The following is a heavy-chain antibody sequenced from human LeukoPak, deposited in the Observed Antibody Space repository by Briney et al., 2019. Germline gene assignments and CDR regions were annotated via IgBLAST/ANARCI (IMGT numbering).Heavy chain of an antibody. CDR2: IIEKGNA. J-gene: IGHJ2*01. CDR1: GGSFSSYS. CDR3: ARGYYPPRWYFDL. Sequence: SETLSLTCALYGGSFSSYSWSWTWIRQTPEKELEWIGEIIEKGNANYNPSLKSRVTIDLDTSKNQFSLKLTSMTAADTAMYYCARGYYPPRWYFDLWGRGTLVTVSS. V-gene: IGHV4-34*01. D-gene: IGHD3-10*01.